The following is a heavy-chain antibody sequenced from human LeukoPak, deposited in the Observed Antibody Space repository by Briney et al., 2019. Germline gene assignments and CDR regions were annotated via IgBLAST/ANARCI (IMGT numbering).Heavy chain of an antibody. CDR1: EDSFTSYW. CDR3: ARMPCPILTGYYTAFDAFAI. J-gene: IGHJ3*02. Sequence: GESLKISCKCSEDSFTSYWIVWVRQMPGKSLEWMWIIYPGDSDTRYSPSFQGQVTISADKSISTAYLQWSSLKASDTAMYYCARMPCPILTGYYTAFDAFAIWGQRTMVTVSS. CDR2: IYPGDSDT. V-gene: IGHV5-51*01. D-gene: IGHD3-9*01.